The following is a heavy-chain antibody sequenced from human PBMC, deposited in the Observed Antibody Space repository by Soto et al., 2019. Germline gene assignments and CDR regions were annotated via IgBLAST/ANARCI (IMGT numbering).Heavy chain of an antibody. CDR1: GYTLTELS. J-gene: IGHJ3*02. CDR2: FDPEDGET. D-gene: IGHD2-15*01. CDR3: AREFPVGYCSGGSCSYDAFDI. Sequence: ASVKVSCKVSGYTLTELSMHWVRQAPGKGLEWMGGFDPEDGETIYAQKLQGRVTMTTDTSTSTAYTELRSLRSDDTAVYYCAREFPVGYCSGGSCSYDAFDIWGQGTMVTV. V-gene: IGHV1-24*01.